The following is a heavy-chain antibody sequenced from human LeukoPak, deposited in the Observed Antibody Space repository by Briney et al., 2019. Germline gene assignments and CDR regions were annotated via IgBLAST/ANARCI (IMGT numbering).Heavy chain of an antibody. J-gene: IGHJ6*02. CDR3: ARGIAAAFYYYGMDV. Sequence: SETLSLTCAVYGGSFSGYYWSWIRQPPGKGLEWIGEINHSGSTNYNPSLKSRVTISVDTSKNQFSLKLSSVTAADTAVYYCARGIAAAFYYYGMDVWGQGTTVTVSS. CDR2: INHSGST. D-gene: IGHD6-13*01. V-gene: IGHV4-34*01. CDR1: GGSFSGYY.